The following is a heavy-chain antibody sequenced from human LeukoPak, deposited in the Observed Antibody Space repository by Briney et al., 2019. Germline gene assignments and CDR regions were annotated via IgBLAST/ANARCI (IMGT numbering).Heavy chain of an antibody. CDR3: ARDRYYSFDY. J-gene: IGHJ4*02. CDR1: GFTFSSDW. Sequence: GGSLRLSCAASGFTFSSDWMHWVRQVPGKGLVWVSRINSDGSTTKYADSVRGRFTISRDNAKNTLYLQMNSLGAEDTAVYYCARDRYYSFDYWGQGTLVTVSS. CDR2: INSDGSTT. D-gene: IGHD2-15*01. V-gene: IGHV3-74*03.